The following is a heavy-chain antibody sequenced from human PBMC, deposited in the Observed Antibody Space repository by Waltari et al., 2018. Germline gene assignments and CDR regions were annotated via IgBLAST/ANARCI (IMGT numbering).Heavy chain of an antibody. CDR2: IYHSGST. CDR1: GGSISSGGYY. J-gene: IGHJ4*02. D-gene: IGHD2-15*01. CDR3: ARVGEAATKWEGRRFDY. Sequence: QVQLQESGPGLVKPSQTLSLTCTVSGGSISSGGYYWSWIRQHPGKGLEWIGYIYHSGSTYYNPSLKSRVTISVDRSKNQFSLKRSSVTAADTAVYYCARVGEAATKWEGRRFDYWGQGTLVTVSS. V-gene: IGHV4-31*03.